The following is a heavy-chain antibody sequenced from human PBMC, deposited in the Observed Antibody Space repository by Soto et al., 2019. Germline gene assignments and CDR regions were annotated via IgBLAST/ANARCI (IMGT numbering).Heavy chain of an antibody. D-gene: IGHD6-25*01. CDR3: AREGSSGLFDF. V-gene: IGHV3-30*03. J-gene: IGHJ4*02. CDR1: GFTFSSYS. Sequence: GGSLRLSCAASGFTFSSYSMNWVRQAPGKGLEWVVVISFDGRNTYYADSVKGRFTISRDNAENSLHLQLSSLGADDPAVYYCAREGSSGLFDFWGQGALVTVSS. CDR2: ISFDGRNT.